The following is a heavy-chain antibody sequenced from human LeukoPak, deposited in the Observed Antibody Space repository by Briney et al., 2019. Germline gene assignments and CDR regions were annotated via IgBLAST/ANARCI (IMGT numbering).Heavy chain of an antibody. D-gene: IGHD3-10*01. J-gene: IGHJ4*02. Sequence: SETLSLTCTVSGGSINSSSYYWGWIRQPPGKGLEWIGSIYYSGSTYYNPSLKSRVTISVDTSKNQFSLKLSSVTAADTAVYYCARAGEVANWGQGTLVTVSS. CDR1: GGSINSSSYY. V-gene: IGHV4-39*01. CDR3: ARAGEVAN. CDR2: IYYSGST.